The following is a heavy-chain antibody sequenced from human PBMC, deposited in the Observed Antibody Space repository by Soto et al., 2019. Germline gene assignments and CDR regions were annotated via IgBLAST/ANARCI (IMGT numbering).Heavy chain of an antibody. CDR1: GGSVSSGRYY. J-gene: IGHJ1*01. V-gene: IGHV4-61*01. Sequence: SETLSLTCTVSGGSVSSGRYYWSWIRQTPGKELQWIANIFFTGTTNYNPALQSRVTLSVDSSRNQFSLNLTSVTAADTATYYCASSINFVRGVRFAQHWGQGSLVTVSS. D-gene: IGHD3-10*02. CDR2: IFFTGTT. CDR3: ASSINFVRGVRFAQH.